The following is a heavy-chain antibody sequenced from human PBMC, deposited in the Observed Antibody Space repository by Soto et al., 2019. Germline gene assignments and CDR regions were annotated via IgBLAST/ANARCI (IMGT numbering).Heavy chain of an antibody. D-gene: IGHD1-7*01. Sequence: PGGSLRLSCAASGFTFSSYAMHWVRQAPGKGLEYVSAISSNGGSTYYANSVKGRFTISRDNSKNTLYLQMNSLRAEDTAVYYCAKDLVGTSGWFDPWGQGTLVTVSS. CDR2: ISSNGGST. J-gene: IGHJ5*02. CDR3: AKDLVGTSGWFDP. V-gene: IGHV3-64*01. CDR1: GFTFSSYA.